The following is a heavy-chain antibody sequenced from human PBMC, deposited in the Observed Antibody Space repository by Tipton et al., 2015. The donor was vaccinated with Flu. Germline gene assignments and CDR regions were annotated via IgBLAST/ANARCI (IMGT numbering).Heavy chain of an antibody. CDR2: IYTSGST. V-gene: IGHV4-61*02. D-gene: IGHD3-3*01. CDR1: GGSISSGSYY. J-gene: IGHJ4*02. Sequence: TLSLTCTVSGGSISSGSYYWSWIRQPAGKGLEWIGRIYTSGSTNYNPSLKSRVTISVDTSKNQFSLKLSSVTAADPAVYYCARSKYPPQGGVVDDYWGQGTLVTVSS. CDR3: ARSKYPPQGGVVDDY.